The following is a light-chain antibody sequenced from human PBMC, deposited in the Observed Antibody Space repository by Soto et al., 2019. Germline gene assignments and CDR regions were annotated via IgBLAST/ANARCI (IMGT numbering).Light chain of an antibody. CDR1: SSDVGDDGF. J-gene: IGLJ3*02. CDR2: KVG. V-gene: IGLV2-14*01. Sequence: QSVLTQPASVSGSPGQSITISCAGTSSDVGDDGFVSWYQQYPGKAPKLMIYKVGNRPSGVSNRFSGSRSANTASLTISGLQAEDEADYYCSSYTQRYIWVFGGGTQLTVL. CDR3: SSYTQRYIWV.